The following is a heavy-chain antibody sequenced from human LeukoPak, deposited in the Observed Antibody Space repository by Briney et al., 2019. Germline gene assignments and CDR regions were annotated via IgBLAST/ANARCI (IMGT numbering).Heavy chain of an antibody. CDR2: TKTDGSSA. CDR3: AREASGGFRWFDP. V-gene: IGHV3-74*01. CDR1: GFSFSSYW. J-gene: IGHJ5*02. Sequence: PGGPLRLSCAASGFSFSSYWMHWVRQAPGKGLVWVSRTKTDGSSATYADSVKGRFTISRDNAKNSLYLQMNSLRDEDTAVYYCAREASGGFRWFDPWGQGTLVTVSS. D-gene: IGHD6-25*01.